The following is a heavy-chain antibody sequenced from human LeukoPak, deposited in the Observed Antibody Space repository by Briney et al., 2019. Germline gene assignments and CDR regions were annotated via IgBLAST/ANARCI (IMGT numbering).Heavy chain of an antibody. CDR3: ARPIRYCSSTSCYPHAFDI. J-gene: IGHJ3*02. CDR2: IYPGDSDT. Sequence: GEFLKISCKGSGYSFTSYWIGWVRQMPGKGLEWMGIIYPGDSDTRYSPSFQGQVTISADKSISTAYLQWSSLKASDTAMYYCARPIRYCSSTSCYPHAFDIWGQGTMVTVSS. D-gene: IGHD2-2*01. V-gene: IGHV5-51*01. CDR1: GYSFTSYW.